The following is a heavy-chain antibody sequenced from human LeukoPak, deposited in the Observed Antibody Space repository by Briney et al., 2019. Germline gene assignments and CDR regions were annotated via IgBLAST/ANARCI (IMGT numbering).Heavy chain of an antibody. V-gene: IGHV4-4*07. Sequence: PSETLSLTYTVSGGSISSYYWSWVRQPAGKGLEWIGRIYASGSTNYNPSLKSRVTMSVDTSKNQFSLKLSSVTAADTAVYYCAREVNCGGDCYPFDYWGQGTLVTVSS. CDR1: GGSISSYY. CDR3: AREVNCGGDCYPFDY. J-gene: IGHJ4*02. CDR2: IYASGST. D-gene: IGHD2-21*02.